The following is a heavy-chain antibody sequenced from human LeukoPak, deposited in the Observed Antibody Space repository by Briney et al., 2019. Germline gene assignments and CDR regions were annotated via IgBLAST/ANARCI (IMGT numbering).Heavy chain of an antibody. V-gene: IGHV3-21*01. D-gene: IGHD5-12*01. CDR1: RFTFSGNN. CDR2: ISSSNSYI. J-gene: IGHJ4*02. CDR3: ARYRGHLDY. Sequence: AGSLRLSCAASRFTFSGNNMNWVRQAPGQGLEWVSSISSSNSYIYYKDPVKGRFTISRDNAKNSLYLQMTGLSAEDSAVYYCARYRGHLDYWGQGTLVTVSS.